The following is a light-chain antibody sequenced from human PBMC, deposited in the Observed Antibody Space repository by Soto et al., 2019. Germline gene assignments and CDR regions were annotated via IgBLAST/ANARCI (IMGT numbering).Light chain of an antibody. CDR1: SSDIGVYDF. V-gene: IGLV2-14*01. Sequence: QSALTQPASVSGSPGHSITISCTGTSSDIGVYDFVSWYQQHPGKAPQLMIYEVTNRPSGVSNRFSGSKSGNTASLTISGLQAEDEADYYCSSYTTASAVVFGGGTKLTVL. CDR3: SSYTTASAVV. J-gene: IGLJ2*01. CDR2: EVT.